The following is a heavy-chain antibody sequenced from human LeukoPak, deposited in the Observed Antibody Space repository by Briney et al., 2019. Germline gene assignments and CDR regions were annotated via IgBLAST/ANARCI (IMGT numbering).Heavy chain of an antibody. V-gene: IGHV4-34*01. J-gene: IGHJ6*03. Sequence: SETLSLTCAVYGGSFSGYYWSWIRQPPGKGLEWIGENNHSGSTNYNPSLKSRVTISVDTSKNQFSLKLSSVTAADTAVYYCARLGLMDVWGKGTTVTVSS. CDR1: GGSFSGYY. CDR3: ARLGLMDV. CDR2: NNHSGST.